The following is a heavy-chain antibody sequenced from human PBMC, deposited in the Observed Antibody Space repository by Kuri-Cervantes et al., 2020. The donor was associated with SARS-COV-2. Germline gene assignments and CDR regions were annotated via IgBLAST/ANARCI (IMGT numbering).Heavy chain of an antibody. CDR3: AHTEVSITGTRIFNY. V-gene: IGHV2-5*08. Sequence: SGPTLVKPTQTLTLTCTFSGFSLSTSGMCVSWIRQPPGKALEWLALIDWDDDKRYSPSLKSRLTITKDTSKNQVVLTMTNMDPVDTATYYCAHTEVSITGTRIFNYWGQGTLVTVSS. CDR1: GFSLSTSGMC. D-gene: IGHD1-7*01. CDR2: IDWDDDK. J-gene: IGHJ4*02.